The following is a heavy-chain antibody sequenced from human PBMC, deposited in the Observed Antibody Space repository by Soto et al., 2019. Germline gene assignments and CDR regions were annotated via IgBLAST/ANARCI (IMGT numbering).Heavy chain of an antibody. CDR1: GYTFTSYG. CDR2: ISAYNGNT. D-gene: IGHD5-12*01. Sequence: ASVKVSGKASGYTFTSYGISWVRQTPGQGLEWMGWISAYNGNTNYAQKLQGRVTMTTDTSTSTAYMELRSLRSDDTAVYYCASFKPWLGHAFDIWGQGTMVTVSS. V-gene: IGHV1-18*01. J-gene: IGHJ3*02. CDR3: ASFKPWLGHAFDI.